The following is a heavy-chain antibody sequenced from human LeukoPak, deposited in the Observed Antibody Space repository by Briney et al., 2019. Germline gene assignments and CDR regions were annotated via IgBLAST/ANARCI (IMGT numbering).Heavy chain of an antibody. CDR2: IYYSGST. J-gene: IGHJ2*01. CDR1: GGSISSYY. V-gene: IGHV4-59*01. Sequence: SETLSLTCTISGGSISSYYWSWVRQSPGKGLEWIGYIYYSGSTSYNPSLKSRVTISVDTSKNQFSLKLSSVTAADTAVYYCARGGMTDWYFALWGRGTLVTVSS. CDR3: ARGGMTDWYFAL.